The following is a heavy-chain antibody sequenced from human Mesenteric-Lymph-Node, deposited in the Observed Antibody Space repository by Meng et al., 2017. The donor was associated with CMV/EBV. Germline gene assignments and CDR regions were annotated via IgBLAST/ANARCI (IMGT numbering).Heavy chain of an antibody. V-gene: IGHV5-51*01. CDR2: IYPADSDI. Sequence: VDSVKVSCKASGYTFDNYWIGWVRQPPGKGLEWMGFIYPADSDIRYNPSFEGHVTISADTSLTTAHLQWLSLKASDTAMYYCARLDAGGVAPRFWGQGTLVTVSS. D-gene: IGHD2-15*01. J-gene: IGHJ4*02. CDR1: GYTFDNYW. CDR3: ARLDAGGVAPRF.